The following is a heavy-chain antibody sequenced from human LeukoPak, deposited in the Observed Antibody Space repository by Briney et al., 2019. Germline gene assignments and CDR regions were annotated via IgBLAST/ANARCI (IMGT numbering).Heavy chain of an antibody. V-gene: IGHV1-24*01. CDR3: ATGDLRWYAFDI. D-gene: IGHD4-23*01. CDR2: FDPEDGET. Sequence: ASVKVSCKVSGYTLTELSMHWVRQAPGKGLEWMGGFDPEDGETIYAQEFQGRVTMTEDTSTDTAYMELSSLRSEDTAVYYCATGDLRWYAFDIWGQGTMVTVSS. CDR1: GYTLTELS. J-gene: IGHJ3*02.